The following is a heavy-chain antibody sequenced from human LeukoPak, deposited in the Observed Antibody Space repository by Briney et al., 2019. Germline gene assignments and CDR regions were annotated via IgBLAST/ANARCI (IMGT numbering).Heavy chain of an antibody. CDR3: ATTLSLGIFDI. V-gene: IGHV3-15*01. D-gene: IGHD3-16*01. Sequence: XAXXXGPEWVXRIKTHGDGATVDYAPAVKGRFTISRLHFGDRLTLFLQMNSLKTEDTAVYYCATTLSLGIFDIWGQGALVAVSP. J-gene: IGHJ4*02. CDR2: IKTHGDGATV.